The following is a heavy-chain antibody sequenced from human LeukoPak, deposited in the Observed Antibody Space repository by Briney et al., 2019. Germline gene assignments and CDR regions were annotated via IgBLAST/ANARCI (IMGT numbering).Heavy chain of an antibody. V-gene: IGHV4-39*01. J-gene: IGHJ4*02. CDR1: GGSISSSNYY. CDR2: MYYSGNT. D-gene: IGHD3-16*02. Sequence: SETLSLTCTVSGGSISSSNYYWAWIRQPPGKGLQWIVIMYYSGNTDYNPSLKSRVTISVDTSKNQFSLKVNSVTAAGTAVYYCARTLGWASSRYPFDGWGQGTLVTVSS. CDR3: ARTLGWASSRYPFDG.